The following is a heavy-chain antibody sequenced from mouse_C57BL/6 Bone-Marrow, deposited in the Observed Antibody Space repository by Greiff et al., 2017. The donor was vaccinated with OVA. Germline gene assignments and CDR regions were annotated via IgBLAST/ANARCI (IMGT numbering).Heavy chain of an antibody. CDR2: IDPSDSYT. J-gene: IGHJ2*01. CDR3: ARRVDY. Sequence: QVQLQQSGAELVKPGASVKLSCKASGYTFTSYWMQWVKQRPGQGLEWIGEIDPSDSYTNYNQQFKGKATLTVDTSSSTPYMQRSSLTSEDSAAYYCARRVDYWSKGTTLTVAS. V-gene: IGHV1-50*01. CDR1: GYTFTSYW.